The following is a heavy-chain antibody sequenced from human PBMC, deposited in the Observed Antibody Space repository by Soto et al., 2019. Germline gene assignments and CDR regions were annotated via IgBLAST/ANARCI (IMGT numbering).Heavy chain of an antibody. Sequence: GGSLRLSCAASGFTFSSYGMHWVRQAPGKGLEWVAVIWYDGSNKYYADSVKGRFTISRDNSKNTLYLQMNSLRAEDTAVYYCARGDNYYDSAYGMDVWGQGTTVTVSS. CDR2: IWYDGSNK. J-gene: IGHJ6*02. D-gene: IGHD3-22*01. V-gene: IGHV3-33*01. CDR3: ARGDNYYDSAYGMDV. CDR1: GFTFSSYG.